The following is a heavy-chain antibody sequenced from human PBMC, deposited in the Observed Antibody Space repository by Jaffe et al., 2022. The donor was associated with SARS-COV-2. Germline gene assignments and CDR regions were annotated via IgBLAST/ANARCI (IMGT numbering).Heavy chain of an antibody. D-gene: IGHD3-10*01. J-gene: IGHJ6*02. CDR3: ARGPYRVRGVTKLNGNYGMDV. CDR1: GFTFSSYG. V-gene: IGHV3-33*01. Sequence: QVQLVESGGGVVQPGRSLRLSCAASGFTFSSYGMHWVRQAPGKGLEWVAVIWYDGSNKYYADSVKGRFTISRDNSKNTLYLQMNSLRAEDTAVYYCARGPYRVRGVTKLNGNYGMDVWGQGTTVTVSS. CDR2: IWYDGSNK.